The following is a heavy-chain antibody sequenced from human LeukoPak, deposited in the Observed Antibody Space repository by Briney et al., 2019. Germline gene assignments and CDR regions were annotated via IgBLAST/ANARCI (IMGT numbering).Heavy chain of an antibody. CDR3: ARDRSEDRFDY. Sequence: GGSLILSCAASGFTFSDHGMQWVRQAPGKGLEWISFISSSGSSIDYADSVRGRFTISRDNAKNSLYLQMNSLRGDDTALYYCARDRSEDRFDYWGQGTLVTVSS. CDR1: GFTFSDHG. V-gene: IGHV3-48*03. D-gene: IGHD1-26*01. J-gene: IGHJ4*02. CDR2: ISSSGSSI.